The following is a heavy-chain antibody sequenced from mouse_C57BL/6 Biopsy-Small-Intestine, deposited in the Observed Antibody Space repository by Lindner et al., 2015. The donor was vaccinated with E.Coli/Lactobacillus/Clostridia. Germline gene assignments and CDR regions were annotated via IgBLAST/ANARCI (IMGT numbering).Heavy chain of an antibody. J-gene: IGHJ4*01. CDR2: IYYSGTI. CDR3: ALVANYAMDY. CDR1: GISITTGNYR. D-gene: IGHD1-1*01. V-gene: IGHV3-5*01. Sequence: VQLQGSGPGLVKPSQTVFLTCTVTGISITTGNYRWSWIRQFPGNKLEWIGYIYYSGTITYNPSLTSRTTITRDTPKNQFFLEMNSLTAEDTATYYCALVANYAMDYWGQGTSVTVSS.